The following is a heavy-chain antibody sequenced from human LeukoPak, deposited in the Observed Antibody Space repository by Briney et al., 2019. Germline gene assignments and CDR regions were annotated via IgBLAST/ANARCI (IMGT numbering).Heavy chain of an antibody. Sequence: PGRSLRLSCAASGFTFSSYGMHWVRQAPGKGLEWVAVISYDGSNKYYADSVKGQFTISRDNSKNTLYLQMNSLRAEDTAVYYCAKDLVAATPNYYYGMDVWGQGTTVTVSS. V-gene: IGHV3-30*18. D-gene: IGHD2-15*01. CDR2: ISYDGSNK. J-gene: IGHJ6*02. CDR3: AKDLVAATPNYYYGMDV. CDR1: GFTFSSYG.